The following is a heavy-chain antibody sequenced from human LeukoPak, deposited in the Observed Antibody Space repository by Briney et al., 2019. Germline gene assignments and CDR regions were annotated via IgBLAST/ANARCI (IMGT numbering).Heavy chain of an antibody. CDR2: IHYSGST. J-gene: IGHJ2*01. CDR3: ARTGYGDHFNL. CDR1: VGSISSSY. D-gene: IGHD4-17*01. V-gene: IGHV4-59*08. Sequence: SETLSLTCTVSVGSISSSYCSWIRQPPGKGLEFIGYIHYSGSTNYNPSLKSRVTISVDTSKNHFSLKLSSVTAADTAVYYCARTGYGDHFNLWGRGTLVTVSS.